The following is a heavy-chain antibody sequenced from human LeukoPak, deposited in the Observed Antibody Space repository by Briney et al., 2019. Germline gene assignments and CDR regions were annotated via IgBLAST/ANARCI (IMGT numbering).Heavy chain of an antibody. CDR1: GGSLSSYY. CDR3: ARDRPSGYSSGWDDAFDI. Sequence: PSETLSLTCTVSGGSLSSYYWSWIRQPPGKGLEWIGYIYYSGSTNYNPSLKSRVTISVDTSKNQFSLKLSSVTAADTAVYYCARDRPSGYSSGWDDAFDIWGQGTMVTVSS. V-gene: IGHV4-59*01. J-gene: IGHJ3*02. CDR2: IYYSGST. D-gene: IGHD6-19*01.